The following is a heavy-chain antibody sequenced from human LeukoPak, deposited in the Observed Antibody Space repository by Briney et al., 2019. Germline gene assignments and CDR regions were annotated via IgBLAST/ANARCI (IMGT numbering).Heavy chain of an antibody. Sequence: ASVKVSCKASGYTFTGYYMHWVRQAPGQGLEWMGWINPNSGGTNYAQKFQGWVTMTRDTSISTAYMELSRLRSDDTAVYYCARYDFWSGSYYFDYWGQGTLVTVSS. CDR3: ARYDFWSGSYYFDY. CDR2: INPNSGGT. D-gene: IGHD3-3*01. CDR1: GYTFTGYY. J-gene: IGHJ4*02. V-gene: IGHV1-2*04.